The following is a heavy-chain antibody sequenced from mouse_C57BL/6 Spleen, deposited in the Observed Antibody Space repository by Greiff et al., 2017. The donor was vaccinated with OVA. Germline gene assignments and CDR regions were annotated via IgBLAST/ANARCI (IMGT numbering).Heavy chain of an antibody. D-gene: IGHD3-2*02. CDR1: GYTFTSYG. Sequence: QVQLQQSGAELARPGASVKLSCKASGYTFTSYGISWVKQRTGQGLEWIGEIYPRSGNTYYTEKFKGKATLTADKSSSTAYMELRSLTSEDSAVYFCARQGAQATTSFAYWGQGTLVTVSA. CDR3: ARQGAQATTSFAY. J-gene: IGHJ3*01. V-gene: IGHV1-81*01. CDR2: IYPRSGNT.